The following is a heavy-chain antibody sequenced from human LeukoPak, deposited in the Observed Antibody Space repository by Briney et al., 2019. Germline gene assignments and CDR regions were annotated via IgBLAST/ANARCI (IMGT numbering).Heavy chain of an antibody. CDR1: GASIISNNW. V-gene: IGHV4-4*02. Sequence: PSGTLPLTCAVSGASIISNNWWSWVRQPSGKGLEWIGEIWHSGTTNYNPSLKSRVTISVDNSKNQFSLKLNSVTAADTAVYYCMGADYGGHWGQGTLVTVSS. D-gene: IGHD4-17*01. CDR3: MGADYGGH. CDR2: IWHSGTT. J-gene: IGHJ4*02.